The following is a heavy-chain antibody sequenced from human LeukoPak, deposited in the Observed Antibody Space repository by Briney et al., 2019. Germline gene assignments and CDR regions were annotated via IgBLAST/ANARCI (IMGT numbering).Heavy chain of an antibody. CDR1: GGSISSYY. J-gene: IGHJ4*02. Sequence: PLETLSLTCTVSGGSISSYYWSWIRQPPGKGLEWIVYIYNSGSTNYNPSLKSRVTISVDTSKNKFSLKLSSVTAADTAVYYCARGGYSYGYDDDFDYWGQGTLVTVSS. V-gene: IGHV4-59*01. CDR3: ARGGYSYGYDDDFDY. CDR2: IYNSGST. D-gene: IGHD5-18*01.